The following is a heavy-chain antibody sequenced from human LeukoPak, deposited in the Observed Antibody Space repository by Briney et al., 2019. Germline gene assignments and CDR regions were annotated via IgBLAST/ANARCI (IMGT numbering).Heavy chain of an antibody. D-gene: IGHD5-18*01. CDR2: INHNSGGT. J-gene: IGHJ4*02. Sequence: ASVKVSCKASGYTFTGYYMHCVRQAPGQGLEWMGWINHNSGGTNYAQKFQGRVTMTRDTSISTAYMELSRLRSDDTAVYYCARAPEAAMVTFDYWGRGTLVTVSS. CDR3: ARAPEAAMVTFDY. V-gene: IGHV1-2*02. CDR1: GYTFTGYY.